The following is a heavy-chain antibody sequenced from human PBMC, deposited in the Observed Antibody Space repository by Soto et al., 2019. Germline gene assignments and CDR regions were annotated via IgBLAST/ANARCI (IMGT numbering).Heavy chain of an antibody. CDR2: IKQDGNEK. J-gene: IGHJ4*02. D-gene: IGHD5-18*01. CDR1: GFSFRTYG. V-gene: IGHV3-7*01. CDR3: AREAYRTYSYTIY. Sequence: QPGGSLRLSCAASGFSFRTYGMHWVRQASGKGLEWVATIKQDGNEKYYVDSVKGRFFVSRDNAKNSLYLQMNNLRAEDTAIYYCAREAYRTYSYTIYWGKGTQITVS.